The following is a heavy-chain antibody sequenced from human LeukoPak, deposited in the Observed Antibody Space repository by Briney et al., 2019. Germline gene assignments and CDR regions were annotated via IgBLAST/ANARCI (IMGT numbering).Heavy chain of an antibody. CDR3: ARVGIYAVWGSYRSQYNWFDP. J-gene: IGHJ5*02. D-gene: IGHD3-16*02. CDR1: GYTFTSYY. Sequence: ASVKVSCKASGYTFTSYYMHWVRQAPGQGLEWMGIINPSGGSTSYAQKFQGRVTMTRDTSTSTVYMELSSLRSEDTAVYYCARVGIYAVWGSYRSQYNWFDPWGQGTLVTVSS. V-gene: IGHV1-46*01. CDR2: INPSGGST.